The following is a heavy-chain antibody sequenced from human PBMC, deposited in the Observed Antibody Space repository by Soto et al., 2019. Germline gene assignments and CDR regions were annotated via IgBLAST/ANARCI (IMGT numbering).Heavy chain of an antibody. Sequence: GGSLRLSCPASGFTVSSNYMSWVRQAPGKGLEWVSVIYSGGSTYYADSVKGRFTISRDNSKNTLYLQMNSLRAEDTAVYYCARDIMTTVGYYYYYGMDVWGQGTTVTVSS. D-gene: IGHD4-4*01. CDR1: GFTVSSNY. CDR2: IYSGGST. J-gene: IGHJ6*02. V-gene: IGHV3-53*01. CDR3: ARDIMTTVGYYYYYGMDV.